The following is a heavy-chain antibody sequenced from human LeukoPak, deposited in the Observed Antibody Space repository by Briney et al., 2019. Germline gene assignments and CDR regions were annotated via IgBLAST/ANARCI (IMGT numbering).Heavy chain of an antibody. D-gene: IGHD4-23*01. CDR2: IIPIFGTA. CDR3: ARGVTTVVTPYNWFDP. Sequence: GSSVKVSCKASGGTFSSYAIGWVRQAPGQGLEWVGGIIPIFGTANYAQKFQGRVTITTDESTSTAYMEPSSLRSEDTAVYYCARGVTTVVTPYNWFDPWGQGTLVTVSS. J-gene: IGHJ5*02. V-gene: IGHV1-69*05. CDR1: GGTFSSYA.